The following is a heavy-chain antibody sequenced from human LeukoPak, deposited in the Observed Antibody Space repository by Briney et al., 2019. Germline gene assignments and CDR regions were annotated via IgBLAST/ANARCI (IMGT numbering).Heavy chain of an antibody. V-gene: IGHV3-48*01. CDR1: GFTFSSYS. D-gene: IGHD3-3*01. Sequence: GGSLRLSCTASGFTFSSYSMNWVRQAPGKGLEWVSYISSSSSTIYYADSVQGRFTISRDNAKNSLYLQMNSLRAEDTAVYYCARDGVTIFGVVPSYFDYWGQGTLVTVSS. CDR2: ISSSSSTI. J-gene: IGHJ4*02. CDR3: ARDGVTIFGVVPSYFDY.